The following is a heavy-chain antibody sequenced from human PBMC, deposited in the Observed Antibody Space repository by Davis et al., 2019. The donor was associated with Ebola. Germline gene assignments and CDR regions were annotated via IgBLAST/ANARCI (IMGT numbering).Heavy chain of an antibody. CDR1: GFPVSSNS. CDR2: IYSGGST. V-gene: IGHV3-53*01. D-gene: IGHD3-22*01. J-gene: IGHJ6*02. CDR3: AREGYYERYGMDV. Sequence: GESLKTSCAASGFPVSSNSMSWVRQAPGKGLEWVSLIYSGGSTYYADSVKGRFTISRDNSKNTLYLQMNSLRAEDTAVYYCAREGYYERYGMDVWGQGTTVTVSS.